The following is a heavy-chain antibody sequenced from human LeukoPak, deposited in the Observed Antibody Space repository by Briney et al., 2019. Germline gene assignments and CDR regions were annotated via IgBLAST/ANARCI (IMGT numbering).Heavy chain of an antibody. CDR1: GGSITNYY. CDR2: IYYSGST. J-gene: IGHJ4*02. Sequence: PSETLSLTCTVSGGSITNYYWGWIRQPPGKGLEWIGSIYYSGSTYYNPSLKSRVTISVDTSKNQFSLKLSSVTAADTAVYYCARHVHYGGNSDYWGQGTLVTVSS. D-gene: IGHD4-23*01. CDR3: ARHVHYGGNSDY. V-gene: IGHV4-39*01.